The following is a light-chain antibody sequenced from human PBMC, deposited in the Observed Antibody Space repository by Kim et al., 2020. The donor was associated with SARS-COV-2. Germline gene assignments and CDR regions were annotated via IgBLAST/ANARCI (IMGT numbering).Light chain of an antibody. J-gene: IGKJ1*01. CDR3: HQYNTWPRT. CDR2: RAS. Sequence: VSEGERVTLSCRASQNVNSDVAWYRQTPGQPPKLLLYRASFRASGVPARFSGSGSGTDFALTIASVQSEDFAVYYCHQYNTWPRTFGLGTKVDIK. CDR1: QNVNSD. V-gene: IGKV3-15*01.